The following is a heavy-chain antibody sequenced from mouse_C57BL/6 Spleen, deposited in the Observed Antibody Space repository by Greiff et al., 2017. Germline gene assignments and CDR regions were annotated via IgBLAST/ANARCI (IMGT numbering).Heavy chain of an antibody. CDR3: CAGNYYGSSCGFTY. Sequence: VQLKESVAELVRPGASVKLSCTASGFNIKNTYMHWVKQRPEQGLEWIGRIDPANGNTKYAPKFQGKATITADTSSNTAYLQLSSLTSEDTAIYYGCAGNYYGSSCGFTYWGQGTLVTVSA. D-gene: IGHD1-1*01. V-gene: IGHV14-3*01. CDR2: IDPANGNT. J-gene: IGHJ3*01. CDR1: GFNIKNTY.